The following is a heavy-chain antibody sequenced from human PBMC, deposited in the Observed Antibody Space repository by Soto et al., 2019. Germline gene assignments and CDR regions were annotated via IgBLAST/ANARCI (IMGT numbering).Heavy chain of an antibody. J-gene: IGHJ3*02. Sequence: QVHLVESGGGLVKPGGSLRLSCAASRLAYSDYYMSWIRQAPGKGLEWVSYISSTGRTIYYADSVRGRFTISRDDAKNSLYLQMNSLRAEDTAVYYCASSYGGNAHFAFDKWGQGTMVTVSS. CDR1: RLAYSDYY. D-gene: IGHD4-17*01. CDR3: ASSYGGNAHFAFDK. V-gene: IGHV3-11*01. CDR2: ISSTGRTI.